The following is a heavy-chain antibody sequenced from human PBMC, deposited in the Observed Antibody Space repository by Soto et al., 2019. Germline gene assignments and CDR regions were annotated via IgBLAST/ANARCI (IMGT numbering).Heavy chain of an antibody. CDR3: ARGQQWLTSNG. V-gene: IGHV3-11*01. CDR1: GFTFSDYY. CDR2: ISSSGSTV. Sequence: PGGSLRLCCAASGFTFSDYYMSWIRQAPGRGLEWISYISSSGSTVYYADSVKGRFTISRDNAKNSLYLQMNSLRAEDTAVYYCARGQQWLTSNGWGQGTLVTVSS. D-gene: IGHD6-19*01. J-gene: IGHJ4*02.